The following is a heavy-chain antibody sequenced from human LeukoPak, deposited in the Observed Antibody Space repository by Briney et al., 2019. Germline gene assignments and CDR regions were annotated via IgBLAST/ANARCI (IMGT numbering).Heavy chain of an antibody. D-gene: IGHD4-17*01. V-gene: IGHV4-39*07. CDR1: GGSINSSDYY. CDR3: ARAAHYGDPVFPYYYGMDV. Sequence: TSSETLSLTCTVSGGSINSSDYYWGWIRQPPGKGLEWIGSIYHSGSMYASLKSRVTISVDTSKNQFSLKLSSVTAADTAVYYCARAAHYGDPVFPYYYGMDVWGQGTTVTVSS. J-gene: IGHJ6*02. CDR2: IYHSGSM.